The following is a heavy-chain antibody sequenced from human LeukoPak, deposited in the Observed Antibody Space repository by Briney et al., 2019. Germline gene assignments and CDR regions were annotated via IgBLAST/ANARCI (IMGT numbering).Heavy chain of an antibody. Sequence: PGGSLRLSCAASGFTFSSYAMSWVRQAPGKGLEWVSAISGSGGSTYYADSVKGRFTISRDNSKNTLYLQMNNLRAEDTAVYYCAKTLLDSSGYYYAGSDYWGRGILVTVST. V-gene: IGHV3-23*01. D-gene: IGHD3-22*01. J-gene: IGHJ4*02. CDR3: AKTLLDSSGYYYAGSDY. CDR2: ISGSGGST. CDR1: GFTFSSYA.